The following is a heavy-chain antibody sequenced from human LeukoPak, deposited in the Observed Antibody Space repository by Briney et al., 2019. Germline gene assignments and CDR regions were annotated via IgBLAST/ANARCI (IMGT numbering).Heavy chain of an antibody. CDR3: AGQGRTDYGPFDY. CDR1: GGSISSGGHF. D-gene: IGHD4-17*01. Sequence: SETLSLTCTVSGGSISSGGHFWHWIRQRPGRGLEWIGSIYYSGTTYYNPSLKSRVTISVDTSKNQLSLKLSSVTAADTAVYYCAGQGRTDYGPFDYWGQGTLVIVSS. J-gene: IGHJ4*02. CDR2: IYYSGTT. V-gene: IGHV4-31*03.